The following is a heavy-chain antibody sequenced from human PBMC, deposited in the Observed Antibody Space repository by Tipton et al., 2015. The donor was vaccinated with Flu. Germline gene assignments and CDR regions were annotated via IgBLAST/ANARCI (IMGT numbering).Heavy chain of an antibody. CDR2: VHRTGST. J-gene: IGHJ5*01. CDR1: GDFIGSRYY. CDR3: ARRDYGSYVSEPKNWFDS. V-gene: IGHV4-38-2*01. Sequence: TLSLTCSVSGDFIGSRYYWGWIRQPPGKGLEWIGNVHRTGSTFFNPSLTSRVTISVDRSKNQFSLRLTSVTAADTPVYCCARRDYGSYVSEPKNWFDSWGQGTLVAVSS. D-gene: IGHD4-17*01.